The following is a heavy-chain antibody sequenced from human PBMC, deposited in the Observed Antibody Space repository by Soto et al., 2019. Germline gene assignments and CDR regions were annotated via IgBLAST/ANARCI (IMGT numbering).Heavy chain of an antibody. CDR1: GFTFDDYA. D-gene: IGHD2-2*01. V-gene: IGHV3-33*08. J-gene: IGHJ6*02. CDR2: IWYDGSNQ. CDR3: AREGRYCTSTSCYYYGMDV. Sequence: PGGSLRLSCAASGFTFDDYAMHWVRQAPGKGLDWVAVIWYDGSNQYYADSVKGRFTISRDNSKNTLYLQMNSLRAEDTAVFYCAREGRYCTSTSCYYYGMDVWGQGTTVTVSS.